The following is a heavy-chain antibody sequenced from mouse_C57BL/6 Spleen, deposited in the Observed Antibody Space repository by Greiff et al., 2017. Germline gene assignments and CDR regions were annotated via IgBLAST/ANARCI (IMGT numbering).Heavy chain of an antibody. Sequence: EVKLVESGPVLVKPGASVKMSCKASGYTFTDYYMNWVKQSHGKSLEWIGVINPYNGGTSYNQKFKGKATLTVDKSSSTAYMELNSLTSEDSAVYYCARWGLYYGNPYYAMDYWGQGTSVTVSS. CDR2: INPYNGGT. CDR1: GYTFTDYY. V-gene: IGHV1-19*01. J-gene: IGHJ4*01. D-gene: IGHD2-1*01. CDR3: ARWGLYYGNPYYAMDY.